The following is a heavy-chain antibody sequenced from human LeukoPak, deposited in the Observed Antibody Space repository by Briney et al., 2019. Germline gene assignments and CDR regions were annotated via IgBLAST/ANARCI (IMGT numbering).Heavy chain of an antibody. J-gene: IGHJ4*02. V-gene: IGHV1-69*13. CDR3: ARYYDSSGYYSDY. CDR1: GGTFSSYA. CDR2: IIPIFGTA. Sequence: GASVKVSCKASGGTFSSYAISWVRQAPGQGLEWMGGIIPIFGTANYARKFQGRVTITADESTSTAYMELSSLRSEDTAVYYCARYYDSSGYYSDYWGQGTLVTVSS. D-gene: IGHD3-22*01.